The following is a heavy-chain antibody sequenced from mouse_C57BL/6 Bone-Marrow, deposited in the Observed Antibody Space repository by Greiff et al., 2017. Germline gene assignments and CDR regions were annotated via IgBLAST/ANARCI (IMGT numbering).Heavy chain of an antibody. CDR3: ARPNLGTQLGRDY. Sequence: VQLQQSGAELVRPGTSVKVSCKASGYAFTNYLIAWVKQRPGQGLEWIGVINPGSGGTNYNEKFKGKATLTADKSSSTAYMQLSSLTSEDSAVYFCARPNLGTQLGRDYWGQGTTLTVSS. J-gene: IGHJ2*01. V-gene: IGHV1-54*01. CDR1: GYAFTNYL. CDR2: INPGSGGT. D-gene: IGHD4-1*02.